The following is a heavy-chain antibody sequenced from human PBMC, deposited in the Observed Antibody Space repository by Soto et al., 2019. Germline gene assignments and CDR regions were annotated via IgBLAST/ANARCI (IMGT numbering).Heavy chain of an antibody. CDR3: ARDGYDGSGSPYPAY. J-gene: IGHJ4*02. CDR2: IYYLGST. Sequence: SETLSLTCSVSGGSMSEYFWSWIRQSPGKGLGWIGYIYYLGSTDYNPSLKSRVTISVDTSKRQFSLRLTSVTAADTAVYYCARDGYDGSGSPYPAYWGPGTQVTVSS. CDR1: GGSMSEYF. V-gene: IGHV4-59*01. D-gene: IGHD3-10*01.